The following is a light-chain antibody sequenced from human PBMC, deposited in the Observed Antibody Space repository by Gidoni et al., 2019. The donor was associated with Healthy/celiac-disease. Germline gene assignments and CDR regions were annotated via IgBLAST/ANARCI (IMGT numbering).Light chain of an antibody. Sequence: DTQMTQSPSSLSASVGYRATITCRASQGISNYLAWYQQKPGKVPKLLIYAASTLQLGVPSLFSGSGSGTDFTLTISSLQPEDVATYYCQKYNSARLTFGGGTKVEIK. J-gene: IGKJ4*01. CDR1: QGISNY. CDR2: AAS. V-gene: IGKV1-27*01. CDR3: QKYNSARLT.